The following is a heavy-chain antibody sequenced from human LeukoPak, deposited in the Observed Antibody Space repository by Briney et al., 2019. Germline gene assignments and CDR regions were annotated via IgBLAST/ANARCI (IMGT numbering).Heavy chain of an antibody. CDR1: GGSISSSSYY. V-gene: IGHV4-39*07. J-gene: IGHJ6*03. D-gene: IGHD3-16*01. Sequence: SETLSLTCTVSGGSISSSSYYWGWIRQPPGKGLERIGSIYYSGSTYYNPSLKSRVTISVDTSKNQFSLKVSSVPAADTAVYYCARVKDPGGYYYYYYMDIWGKGNTVTVSS. CDR2: IYYSGST. CDR3: ARVKDPGGYYYYYYMDI.